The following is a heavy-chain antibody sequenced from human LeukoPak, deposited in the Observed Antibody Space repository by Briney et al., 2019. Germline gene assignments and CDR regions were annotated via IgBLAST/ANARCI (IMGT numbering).Heavy chain of an antibody. CDR2: ISAYNGNT. J-gene: IGHJ4*02. V-gene: IGHV1-18*01. CDR3: AREGDSSGYFDY. Sequence: ASVKVSCKASGYTFTSYGISWVRQAPGQGLEWMGWISAYNGNTNYAQKFQGRVTITTDESTSIAYMELSSLRSEDTAVYYCAREGDSSGYFDYWGQGTLVTVSS. CDR1: GYTFTSYG. D-gene: IGHD3-22*01.